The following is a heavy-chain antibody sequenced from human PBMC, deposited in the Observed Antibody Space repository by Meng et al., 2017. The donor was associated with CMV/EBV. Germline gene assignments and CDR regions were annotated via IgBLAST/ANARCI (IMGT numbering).Heavy chain of an antibody. Sequence: GESLKISCAASGFTFSSYSMNWVRQAPGKGLEWVSYISSSSSTIYYADSVRGRFTISRDSAKNSLYLQMNSLRAEDTAVYYCARDSPGRYCSGGSCYYYYYGMDVWGQGTTVTVSS. CDR1: GFTFSSYS. V-gene: IGHV3-48*04. CDR2: ISSSSSTI. D-gene: IGHD2-15*01. J-gene: IGHJ6*02. CDR3: ARDSPGRYCSGGSCYYYYYGMDV.